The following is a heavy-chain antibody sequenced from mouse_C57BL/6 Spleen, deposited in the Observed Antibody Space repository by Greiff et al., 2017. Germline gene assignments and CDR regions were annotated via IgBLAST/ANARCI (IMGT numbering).Heavy chain of an antibody. Sequence: VQLQQPGAELVKPGASVKLSCKASGYTFTSYWMQWVKQRPGQGLEWIGEIDPSDSYTNYNQKFKGKATLTVDTSSSTAYMQLSSLTSEDSAVYYCERWNYSNYGDDWGQGTTLTASS. CDR2: IDPSDSYT. CDR3: ERWNYSNYGDD. D-gene: IGHD2-5*01. V-gene: IGHV1-50*01. CDR1: GYTFTSYW. J-gene: IGHJ2*01.